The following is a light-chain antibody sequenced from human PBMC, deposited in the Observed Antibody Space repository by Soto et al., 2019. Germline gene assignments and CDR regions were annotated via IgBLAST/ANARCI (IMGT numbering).Light chain of an antibody. CDR3: SSYTSSSTHV. V-gene: IGLV2-14*03. J-gene: IGLJ1*01. CDR1: SSDVGAYTF. CDR2: DVS. Sequence: QSALTQPASVSGSPGQSITISCTGTSSDVGAYTFVSWYQQHSVKVHKLMIFDVSRRPSGVSDRFSGSKSGNTASLTISGLQREDEADYYCSSYTSSSTHVFGSGTKLTVL.